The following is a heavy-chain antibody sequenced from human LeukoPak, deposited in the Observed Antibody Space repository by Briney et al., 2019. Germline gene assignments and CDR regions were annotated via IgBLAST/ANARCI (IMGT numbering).Heavy chain of an antibody. CDR2: INAGNGNT. V-gene: IGHV1-3*01. J-gene: IGHJ4*02. CDR1: GYTFTSYA. D-gene: IGHD3-10*01. CDR3: ARAARGSIVTMVRGVIPGPDY. Sequence: ASVKVSCKASGYTFTSYAMHWVRQAPGHRLEWMGWINAGNGNTKYSQKFQGRVTITRDTSASTAYMELSSLRSEDTAVYYCARAARGSIVTMVRGVIPGPDYWGQGTLVTVSS.